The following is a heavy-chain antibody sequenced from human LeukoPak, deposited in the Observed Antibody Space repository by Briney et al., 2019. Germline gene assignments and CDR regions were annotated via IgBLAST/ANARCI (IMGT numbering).Heavy chain of an antibody. V-gene: IGHV3-11*01. CDR3: ARVSLHYGSGRAFDY. D-gene: IGHD3-10*01. J-gene: IGHJ4*02. CDR2: ISSSGSTI. CDR1: GFTFSDYY. Sequence: GGSLRLSCAASGFTFSDYYMSWIRQAPGKGLEWVSYISSSGSTIYYADYVKGRFTISRDNAKNSLYLQMNSLRAEDTAVYYCARVSLHYGSGRAFDYWGQGTLVTVSS.